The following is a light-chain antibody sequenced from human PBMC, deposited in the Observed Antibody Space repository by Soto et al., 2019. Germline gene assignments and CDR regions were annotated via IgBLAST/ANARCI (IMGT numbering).Light chain of an antibody. J-gene: IGLJ1*01. CDR1: SSDVGRYNY. CDR2: EVS. Sequence: QSALTQPASVSGSPGQSITISCTGTSSDVGRYNYVSWYQQHPGRAPKLIIYEVSNRPSGVSDRFSASKSGTVASLTISGLQAADEADYYCGSYTTAYVRIFGTGTKLTVL. CDR3: GSYTTAYVRI. V-gene: IGLV2-14*01.